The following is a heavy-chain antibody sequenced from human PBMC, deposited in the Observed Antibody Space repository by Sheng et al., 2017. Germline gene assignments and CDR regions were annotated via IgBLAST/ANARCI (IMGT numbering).Heavy chain of an antibody. CDR3: ARGRKVRGARPLPYFDY. J-gene: IGHJ4*02. CDR1: VGPSVVTT. D-gene: IGHD3-10*01. CDR2: INHSGST. V-gene: IGHV4-34*01. Sequence: QVQLQQWGAGLLKAFRRPCPSPALSMVGPSVVTTGAGSASPHGKGLEWIGEINHSGSTNYNPSIKSRVTISVXTSKNQFSLKLSSVTAADTAVYYCARGRKVRGARPLPYFDYWGQGTLVTVSS.